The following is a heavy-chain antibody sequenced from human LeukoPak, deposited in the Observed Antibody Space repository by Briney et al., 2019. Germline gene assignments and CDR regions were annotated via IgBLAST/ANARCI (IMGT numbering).Heavy chain of an antibody. CDR1: GFTFSSYA. J-gene: IGHJ4*02. V-gene: IGHV3-30-3*01. CDR3: ATTLVDSSGYYYFDY. CDR2: ISYDGSNK. D-gene: IGHD3-22*01. Sequence: PGGSLRLSCAASGFTFSSYAMHWVRQAPGKGLEWVAVISYDGSNKYYADSVKGRFTISRDNSKNTLYLQMNSLRAEDTAVYYCATTLVDSSGYYYFDYWGQGALVTVSS.